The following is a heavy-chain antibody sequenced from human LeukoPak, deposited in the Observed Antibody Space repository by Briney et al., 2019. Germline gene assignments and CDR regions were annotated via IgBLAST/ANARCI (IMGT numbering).Heavy chain of an antibody. D-gene: IGHD2-15*01. CDR3: ARAGRKSRGVDIVRKKETGYYYYLDV. CDR1: GFTFSSYA. CDR2: ISGSGGRI. J-gene: IGHJ6*03. Sequence: PGGSLRLSCAASGFTFSSYAINWVRQAPGKGLEWVSSISGSGGRIYYADSVKGRFTISRDNSNNTLYLQMNSLRAEDTAVYYCARAGRKSRGVDIVRKKETGYYYYLDVWGKGTTVTVSS. V-gene: IGHV3-23*01.